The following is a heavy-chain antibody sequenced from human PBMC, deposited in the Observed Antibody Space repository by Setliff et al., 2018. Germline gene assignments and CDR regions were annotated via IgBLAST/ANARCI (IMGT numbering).Heavy chain of an antibody. D-gene: IGHD3-3*01. CDR3: ARAPQYSNFWYALSWFDP. CDR2: ISHSGDP. V-gene: IGHV4-34*01. CDR1: GGSFSGYH. J-gene: IGHJ5*02. Sequence: SETLSLTCAVYGGSFSGYHWSWIRQPPGKGLEWIGEISHSGDPNYNPSLKSRVTISLYTSKNQFSLKLTSVTAADTAVYYCARAPQYSNFWYALSWFDPWGQGTLVTGS.